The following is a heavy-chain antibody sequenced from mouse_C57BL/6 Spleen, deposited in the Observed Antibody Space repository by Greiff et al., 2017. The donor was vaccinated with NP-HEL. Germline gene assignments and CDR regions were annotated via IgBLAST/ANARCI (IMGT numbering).Heavy chain of an antibody. D-gene: IGHD4-1*02. CDR1: GYTFTSYW. V-gene: IGHV1-53*01. CDR2: INPSNGGT. CDR3: ARVGWQLRGYWYFDV. J-gene: IGHJ1*03. Sequence: QVQLQQPGTELVKPGASVKLSCKASGYTFTSYWMHWVKQRPGQGLEWIGNINPSNGGTNYNEKFKSKATLTVDKSSSTAYMQLSSLTSEDSAVYYCARVGWQLRGYWYFDVWGTGTTVTVSS.